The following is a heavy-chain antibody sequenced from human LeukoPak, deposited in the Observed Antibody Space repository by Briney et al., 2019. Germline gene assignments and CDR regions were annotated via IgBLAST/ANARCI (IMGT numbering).Heavy chain of an antibody. CDR2: ISSIGTTI. Sequence: GGSLRLSCAASGFTFSVYEMNWVRQAPGKGLEWVSYISSIGTTIYYADSVKGRFTISRDNAKNSLYLQMNSLRAEDTAVYYCARGERGDYWGQGTLVTVSS. V-gene: IGHV3-48*03. CDR3: ARGERGDY. CDR1: GFTFSVYE. J-gene: IGHJ4*02. D-gene: IGHD1-26*01.